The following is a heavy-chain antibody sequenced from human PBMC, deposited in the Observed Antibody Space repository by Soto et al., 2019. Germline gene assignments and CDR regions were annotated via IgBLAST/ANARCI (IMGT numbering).Heavy chain of an antibody. V-gene: IGHV3-21*02. D-gene: IGHD6-19*01. Sequence: EDQLVESGGGLVKPGGSLRLSCAASGFSFDTYNMNWVRQAPGKGLEWVSSISSGRPDIFYADSVRGRFTIARDNAKKSLFLQMNSLRAGATAVYYCARDHLGIAAGDFDLWGQGTLVTVSS. CDR2: ISSGRPDI. J-gene: IGHJ4*02. CDR3: ARDHLGIAAGDFDL. CDR1: GFSFDTYN.